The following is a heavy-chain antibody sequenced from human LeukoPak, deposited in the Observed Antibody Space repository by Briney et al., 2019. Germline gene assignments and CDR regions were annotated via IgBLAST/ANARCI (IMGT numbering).Heavy chain of an antibody. D-gene: IGHD3-3*01. CDR1: GGSFSGDY. J-gene: IGHJ4*02. V-gene: IGHV4-34*01. CDR2: INHSGST. Sequence: SGTLSLTCAVYGGSFSGDYWSWSRQPPGKGLEWIGEINHSGSTNYSPSLKSRVTISVDTSKNQFSLKLSSVTAADTAVYYCARGFPRYDFWSGYYPRVFDYWGQGTLVTVSS. CDR3: ARGFPRYDFWSGYYPRVFDY.